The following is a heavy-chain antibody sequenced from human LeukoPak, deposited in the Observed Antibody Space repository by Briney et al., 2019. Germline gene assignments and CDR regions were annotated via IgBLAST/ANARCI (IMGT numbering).Heavy chain of an antibody. J-gene: IGHJ6*02. Sequence: GGSLRLSCAASGFTFSSYAMHWVRQAPGKGLEWVSYISSSSSTIYYADSVKGRFTISRDNAKNSLYLQMNSLRAEDTAVYYCARDPRGGPYYYYGMDVWGQGTTVTVSS. CDR1: GFTFSSYA. CDR3: ARDPRGGPYYYYGMDV. CDR2: ISSSSSTI. V-gene: IGHV3-48*01.